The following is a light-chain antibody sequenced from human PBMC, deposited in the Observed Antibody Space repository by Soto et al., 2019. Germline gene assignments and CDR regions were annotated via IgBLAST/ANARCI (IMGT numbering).Light chain of an antibody. CDR3: CSYAGSSTYV. J-gene: IGLJ1*01. V-gene: IGLV2-23*01. Sequence: QSVLPQPASVSGSPGQSITISCTGTSSDVGRYNLVSWYQQHPGKAPKLIIHEDSKRSSGLSNRFSGSKSGNTASLTISGLQAEDEADYYCCSYAGSSTYVFGTGTKVTVL. CDR2: EDS. CDR1: SSDVGRYNL.